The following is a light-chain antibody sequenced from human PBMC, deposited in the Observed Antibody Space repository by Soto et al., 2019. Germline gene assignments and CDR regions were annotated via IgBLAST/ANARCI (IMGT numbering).Light chain of an antibody. CDR1: YSNIGIND. V-gene: IGLV1-44*01. CDR3: AAWDDSLNGPA. CDR2: DTS. J-gene: IGLJ2*01. Sequence: LTQPPSASGTPGQRVTVSCSGTYSNIGINDVHWYRQLSGTAPQILIYDTSQRATGVPDRFSGSRSGTSASLVISGLQTADEADYHCAAWDDSLNGPAFGGGTKLTVL.